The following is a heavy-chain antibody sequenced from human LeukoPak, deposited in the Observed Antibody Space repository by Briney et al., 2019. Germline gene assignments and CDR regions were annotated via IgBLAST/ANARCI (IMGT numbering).Heavy chain of an antibody. D-gene: IGHD1-26*01. CDR3: ARGGGGSYPDY. CDR2: INHSGST. J-gene: IGHJ4*02. CDR1: GGSFSGYN. V-gene: IGHV4-34*01. Sequence: SPSETLSLTCAVYGGSFSGYNWSWIRQPSGKGLEWIGEINHSGSTNYNPSLKSRVTISVDTSKNQFSLKLSSVTAADTAVYYCARGGGGSYPDYWGQGTLVTVSS.